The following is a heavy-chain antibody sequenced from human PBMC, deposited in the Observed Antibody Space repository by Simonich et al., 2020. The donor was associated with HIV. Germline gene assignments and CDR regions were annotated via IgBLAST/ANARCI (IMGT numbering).Heavy chain of an antibody. CDR2: INHSVRT. CDR3: ARGRGAGSY. V-gene: IGHV4-34*01. J-gene: IGHJ4*02. Sequence: QVQLQQWGAGLLTPSETLSLTCAVYCVSFSGYYWSWICQPPGQGLEWIGEINHSVRTNSHTSLKGRVTIAVDTSKNQFSLKLSSVTAADTAVYYCARGRGAGSYWGQGTLVTVSS. D-gene: IGHD2-15*01. CDR1: CVSFSGYY.